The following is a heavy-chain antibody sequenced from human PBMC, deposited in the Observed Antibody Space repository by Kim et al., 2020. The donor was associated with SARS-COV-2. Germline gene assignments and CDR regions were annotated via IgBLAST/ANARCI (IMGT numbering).Heavy chain of an antibody. CDR1: GGSFSGYY. CDR3: ARGYGSGSYLDY. D-gene: IGHD3-10*01. Sequence: SETLSLTCAVYGGSFSGYYWSWIRQPPGKGLEWIGEINHSGSTNYNPSLKSRVTISVDTSKNQFSLKLSSVTAADTAVYYCARGYGSGSYLDYWCQGTLVTVSS. V-gene: IGHV4-34*01. CDR2: INHSGST. J-gene: IGHJ4*02.